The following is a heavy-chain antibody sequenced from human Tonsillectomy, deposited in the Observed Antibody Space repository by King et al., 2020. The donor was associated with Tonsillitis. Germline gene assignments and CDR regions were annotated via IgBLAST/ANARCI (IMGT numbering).Heavy chain of an antibody. Sequence: VQLEQWGAGLLKPSETLSLTCAVYGESLSTYYWSWIRQSPGKGLEWIGDINHRGVTTYNPSLKSRVTMSVDTSRNHFSLKLSSVTAADTAVYYCAGQWLVRAWFDPWGQGTLATVSS. CDR3: AGQWLVRAWFDP. CDR1: GESLSTYY. J-gene: IGHJ5*02. V-gene: IGHV4-34*01. CDR2: INHRGVT. D-gene: IGHD6-19*01.